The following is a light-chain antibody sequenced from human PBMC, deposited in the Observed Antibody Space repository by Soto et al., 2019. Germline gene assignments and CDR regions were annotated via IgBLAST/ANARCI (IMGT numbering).Light chain of an antibody. V-gene: IGKV1-39*01. Sequence: EIQMTQSPSSLSESVGDRVTSTCRASQSITTYLNWYQQKPGKAPNLLIYAASTLQGGVPSRFTGSGSGTDFTLTISSLQPEDFASYYCLQTYSTPRTFGQGTKLEIK. J-gene: IGKJ2*01. CDR2: AAS. CDR1: QSITTY. CDR3: LQTYSTPRT.